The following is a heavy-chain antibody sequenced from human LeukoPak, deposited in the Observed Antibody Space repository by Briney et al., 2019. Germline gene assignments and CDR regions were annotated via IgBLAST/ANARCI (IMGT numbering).Heavy chain of an antibody. CDR2: IYHSGST. J-gene: IGHJ4*02. CDR1: GGSISSGGYS. D-gene: IGHD4-23*01. Sequence: PSQTLSLTCAVSGGSISSGGYSWSWIRQPPGKGLEWIGYIYHSGSTYYNPSLKSRVTISVDRSKNQFSLKLSSVTAADTAVYYCARGSHGGRDYWGQGTLVTVSS. CDR3: ARGSHGGRDY. V-gene: IGHV4-30-2*01.